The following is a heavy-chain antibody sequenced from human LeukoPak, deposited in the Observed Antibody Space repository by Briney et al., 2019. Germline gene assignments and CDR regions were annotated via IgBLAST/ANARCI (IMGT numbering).Heavy chain of an antibody. D-gene: IGHD3-3*01. Sequence: GGSLRLSCAASGFTVSSNYMSWVRQAPGKGLEWVSVIYSGGSTYYADSVKGRFTISRDNSKNTLYLQMNSLRAEDTAVYYCARDEDFWSGYSSYWGQGTLVTVSS. CDR2: IYSGGST. CDR3: ARDEDFWSGYSSY. J-gene: IGHJ4*02. V-gene: IGHV3-53*01. CDR1: GFTVSSNY.